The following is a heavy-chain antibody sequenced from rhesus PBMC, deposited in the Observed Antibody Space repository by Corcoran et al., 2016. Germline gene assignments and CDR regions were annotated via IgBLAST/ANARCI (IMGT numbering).Heavy chain of an antibody. V-gene: IGHV4-73*01. CDR2: IYANSAST. Sequence: QVQLQQWGEGLVKPSETLSLTCAVYGGSISAYHYWSWIRQPPGKGLEWIGYIYANSASTNYNPSLKNRVTISKDRSKNQFSPKLTSVTAADTAVYYCARGGTGGLDSWGQGVVVTVSS. D-gene: IGHD5-24*01. J-gene: IGHJ6*01. CDR1: GGSISAYHY. CDR3: ARGGTGGLDS.